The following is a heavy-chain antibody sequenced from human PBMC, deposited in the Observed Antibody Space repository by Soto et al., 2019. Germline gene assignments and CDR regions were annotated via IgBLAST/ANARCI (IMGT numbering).Heavy chain of an antibody. CDR3: ARRWMVRGVMNWFDP. J-gene: IGHJ5*02. V-gene: IGHV4-4*02. D-gene: IGHD3-10*01. Sequence: QVQLQESGPGLVKPSGTLSLTCAVSGGSISSSNWWSWVRQPPGKGLEWIGEIYHSGSTNYNPSLKSRVTISIDKSRNQFSLKLSSVTAADTAVYYCARRWMVRGVMNWFDPWGQGTLVTVSS. CDR2: IYHSGST. CDR1: GGSISSSNW.